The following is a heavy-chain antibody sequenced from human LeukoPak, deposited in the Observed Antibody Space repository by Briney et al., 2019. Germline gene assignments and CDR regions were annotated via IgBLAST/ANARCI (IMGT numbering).Heavy chain of an antibody. CDR1: GFTFSSYE. CDR3: ARDYADYGDY. D-gene: IGHD3-16*01. CDR2: ISSSGSTI. Sequence: GGSLRLSCAASGFTFSSYEMNWVRQAPGKGLEWVSYISSSGSTIYYADSVKGRFTISRDNAKNSLYLQMNSLGAEDTAVYYCARDYADYGDYWGQGTLVTVSS. J-gene: IGHJ4*02. V-gene: IGHV3-48*03.